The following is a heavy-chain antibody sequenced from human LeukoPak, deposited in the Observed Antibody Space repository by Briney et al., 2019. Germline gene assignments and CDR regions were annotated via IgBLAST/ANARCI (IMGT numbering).Heavy chain of an antibody. D-gene: IGHD2-8*01. Sequence: ASVKVSCKVSGYTLTELSMHWVRQAPGKGLEWMGGFDPEDGETIYAQKFQGRVTMTEDTSTDTAYMELSSLRSEDTAVYYCATSLMAYAISDNWFDPWGQGTLVTVSS. J-gene: IGHJ5*02. CDR1: GYTLTELS. CDR3: ATSLMAYAISDNWFDP. CDR2: FDPEDGET. V-gene: IGHV1-24*01.